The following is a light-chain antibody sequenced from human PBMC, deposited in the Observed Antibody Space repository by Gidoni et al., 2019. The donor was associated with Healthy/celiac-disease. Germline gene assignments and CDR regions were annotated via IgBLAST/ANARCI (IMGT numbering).Light chain of an antibody. CDR3: QQYNNWPPWT. CDR1: QSVSSN. CDR2: GAS. V-gene: IGKV3-15*01. Sequence: EIVMTQSPATLSVSPGERATLSCRASQSVSSNLAWYQQKPGQAPRLLIYGASTRDTGIPARFSGSGSGTEFTLTISSLQSEDFAVYYCQQYNNWPPWTFXXXTKVEIK. J-gene: IGKJ1*01.